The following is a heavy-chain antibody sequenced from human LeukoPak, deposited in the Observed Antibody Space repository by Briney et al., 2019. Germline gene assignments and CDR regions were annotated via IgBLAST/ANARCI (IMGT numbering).Heavy chain of an antibody. CDR1: GYTFTSYD. V-gene: IGHV1-8*01. Sequence: GASVKVSCKASGYTFTSYDINWVRQATGQGLEWMGWMNPNSGNTGYAQKFQGRVTTTRNTSISTAYMELSSLRSEDTAVYYCAVLTLGATTPFDYWGQGTLVTVSS. CDR3: AVLTLGATTPFDY. J-gene: IGHJ4*02. D-gene: IGHD1-26*01. CDR2: MNPNSGNT.